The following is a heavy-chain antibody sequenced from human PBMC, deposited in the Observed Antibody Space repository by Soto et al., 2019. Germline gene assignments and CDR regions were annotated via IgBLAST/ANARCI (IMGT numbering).Heavy chain of an antibody. V-gene: IGHV1-46*01. J-gene: IGHJ4*02. Sequence: QVQLVQSGAEVKKPGASVKVSCKASGYTFTNYYIHWVRQAPGQGLDWMGIINPTSGSTNYAQKFQGRVTLTYDTSTTTVYMELSVLRSEDTAVLYCARDLAAGDHWGQGTLVTVSS. CDR2: INPTSGST. CDR1: GYTFTNYY. D-gene: IGHD6-13*01. CDR3: ARDLAAGDH.